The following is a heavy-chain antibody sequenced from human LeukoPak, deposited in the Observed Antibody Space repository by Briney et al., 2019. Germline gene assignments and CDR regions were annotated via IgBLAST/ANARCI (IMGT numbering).Heavy chain of an antibody. V-gene: IGHV1-2*06. CDR3: ARTGGSEFSRDY. D-gene: IGHD1-26*01. J-gene: IGHJ4*02. CDR2: INPNSGGT. CDR1: GYTFTGYY. Sequence: ASVKVSCKASGYTFTGYYMHWVRQAPGQGLEWMGRINPNSGGTNYARKFQGRVTMTRDTSISTAYMELSRLRSDDTAVYYCARTGGSEFSRDYWGQGTLVTVSS.